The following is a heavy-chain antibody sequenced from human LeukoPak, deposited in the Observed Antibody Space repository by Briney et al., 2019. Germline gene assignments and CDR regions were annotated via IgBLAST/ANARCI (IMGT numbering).Heavy chain of an antibody. D-gene: IGHD2-15*01. V-gene: IGHV1-8*01. J-gene: IGHJ6*03. CDR1: GYTFTSYD. CDR2: MNPNSGNT. Sequence: ASVKVSCKASGYTFTSYDINWVRQATGQGLEWMGWMNPNSGNTGYAQKSQGRVTMTTDTSTSTAYMELRRLRSDDTAVYYCARDLGRYCSGGRCHYYSYYMDVWGKGTTVTVSS. CDR3: ARDLGRYCSGGRCHYYSYYMDV.